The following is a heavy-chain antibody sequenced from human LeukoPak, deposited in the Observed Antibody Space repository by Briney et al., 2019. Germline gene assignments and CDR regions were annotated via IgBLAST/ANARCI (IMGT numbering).Heavy chain of an antibody. D-gene: IGHD6-19*01. CDR1: GFIFRNYA. CDR2: ISSSSSYI. V-gene: IGHV3-21*01. CDR3: ARDKSSGWYKYFQH. J-gene: IGHJ1*01. Sequence: GGSLRLSCAASGFIFRNYAMTWVRQAPGKGLEWVSSISSSSSYIYYADSVKGRFTISRDNAKNSLYLQMNSLRAEDTAVYYCARDKSSGWYKYFQHWGQGTLVTVSS.